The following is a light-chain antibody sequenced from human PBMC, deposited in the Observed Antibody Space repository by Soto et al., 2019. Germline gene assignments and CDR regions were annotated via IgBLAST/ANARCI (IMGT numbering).Light chain of an antibody. Sequence: EIVLTQSPGTLSLSPGERSTLSCRASQSVSSYYLAWYQPKPGKAPRLLIYDASTRATGIPDRLSGSGSGTDFTLPIRRLEPEDFAVYYCQHYGSSRTFGQGTKVDIK. CDR2: DAS. CDR3: QHYGSSRT. V-gene: IGKV3-20*01. J-gene: IGKJ1*01. CDR1: QSVSSYY.